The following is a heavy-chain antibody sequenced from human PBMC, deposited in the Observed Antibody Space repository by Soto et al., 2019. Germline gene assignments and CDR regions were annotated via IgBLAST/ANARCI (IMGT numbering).Heavy chain of an antibody. V-gene: IGHV4-39*01. J-gene: IGHJ4*02. CDR2: IYYSGST. CDR3: ARQTSYGSGSYYFDY. CDR1: GGSISSSSYY. D-gene: IGHD3-10*01. Sequence: SETLSLTCTVSGGSISSSSYYWGWIRQPPGKGLEWIGSIYYSGSTYYNPSLKSRVTISVDTSKNQFSLKPSSVTAADTAVYYCARQTSYGSGSYYFDYWGQGTLVTVSS.